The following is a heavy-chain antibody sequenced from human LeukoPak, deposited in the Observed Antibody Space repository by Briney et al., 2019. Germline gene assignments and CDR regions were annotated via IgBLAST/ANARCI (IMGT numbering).Heavy chain of an antibody. Sequence: GRSLRLSCAASGFTFSRYAMNWVRQAPGRGLEWVTTISYDGSDKFYADSVKGRFTISRDSSNNTLYLQMNSLRPEDTALYYCARAGFGAGDYYYYMDVWGKGTTVTVSS. CDR3: ARAGFGAGDYYYYMDV. V-gene: IGHV3-30*01. CDR1: GFTFSRYA. D-gene: IGHD3-16*01. CDR2: ISYDGSDK. J-gene: IGHJ6*03.